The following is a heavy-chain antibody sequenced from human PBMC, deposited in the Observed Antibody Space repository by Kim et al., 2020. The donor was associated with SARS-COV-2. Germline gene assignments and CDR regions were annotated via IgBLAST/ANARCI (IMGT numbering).Heavy chain of an antibody. Sequence: SETLSLTCAVYGGSFSGYYWSWIRQPPGKGLEWIGEINHSGSTNYNPSLKSRVTISVDTSKNQFSLKLSSVTAADTAVYYCARGRGPKGRWGQGTLVTVSS. CDR2: INHSGST. J-gene: IGHJ4*02. CDR1: GGSFSGYY. V-gene: IGHV4-34*01. CDR3: ARGRGPKGR.